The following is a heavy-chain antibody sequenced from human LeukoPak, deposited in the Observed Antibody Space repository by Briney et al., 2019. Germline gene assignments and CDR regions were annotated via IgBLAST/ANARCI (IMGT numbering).Heavy chain of an antibody. CDR3: ARDRRYSSSPTNYYYYYGMDV. CDR2: IIPIFGTA. J-gene: IGHJ6*02. Sequence: SVKVSCKASGYTFTAYYIHWVRQAPGQGLEWMGGIIPIFGTANYAQKFQGRVTITADESTSTAYMELSSLRSEDTAVYYCARDRRYSSSPTNYYYYYGMDVWGQGTTVTVSS. V-gene: IGHV1-69*13. CDR1: GYTFTAYY. D-gene: IGHD6-13*01.